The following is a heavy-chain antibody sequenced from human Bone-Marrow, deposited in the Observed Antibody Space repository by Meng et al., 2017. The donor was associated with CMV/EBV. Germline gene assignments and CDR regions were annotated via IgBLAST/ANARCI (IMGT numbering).Heavy chain of an antibody. CDR3: ARESSSSWYSYYYYYGMDV. CDR2: IKQDGSEK. CDR1: GFTFSSYW. D-gene: IGHD6-13*01. V-gene: IGHV3-7*01. Sequence: GGSLRLSCAASGFTFSSYWMSWVRQAPGKGLEWVANIKQDGSEKYYVDSVKGRFTISRDNAKNSLYLQMNSLRAEDTAVYYCARESSSSWYSYYYYYGMDVWGQGTTVTVSS. J-gene: IGHJ6*02.